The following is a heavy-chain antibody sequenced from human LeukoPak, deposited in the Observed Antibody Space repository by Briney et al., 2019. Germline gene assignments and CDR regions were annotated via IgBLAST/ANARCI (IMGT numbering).Heavy chain of an antibody. J-gene: IGHJ4*02. CDR2: IYYGGTT. CDR3: ARGEYSSSRSFDY. V-gene: IGHV4-39*07. Sequence: SETLSLTCTVSGSAISSNSYYWGWVRQPPGKGLEWIGSIYYGGTTHYNPSLKSRVTISVDMSKNQFSLKLTSVTAADTAVYYCARGEYSSSRSFDYWGQGTLVTVSS. CDR1: GSAISSNSYY. D-gene: IGHD6-6*01.